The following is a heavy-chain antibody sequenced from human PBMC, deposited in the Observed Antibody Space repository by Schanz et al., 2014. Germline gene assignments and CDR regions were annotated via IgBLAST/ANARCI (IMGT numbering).Heavy chain of an antibody. CDR3: ARVHHYDPSGWGYFDY. J-gene: IGHJ4*02. CDR2: IYSGIGA. CDR1: GFTFSSYG. V-gene: IGHV3-NL1*01. Sequence: QVQLVESGGGVVQFGRSLRLSCVASGFTFSSYGMHWVRQPAGKGLEWVAVIYSGIGAYYADSVKDRFTVSRDNSKNTVYLQMNRLRAEDTAVYYCARVHHYDPSGWGYFDYWGQGALVTVSS. D-gene: IGHD3-22*01.